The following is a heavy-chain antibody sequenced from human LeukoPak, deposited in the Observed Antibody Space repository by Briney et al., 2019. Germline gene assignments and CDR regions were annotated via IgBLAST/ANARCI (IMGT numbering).Heavy chain of an antibody. CDR2: INHSGST. CDR3: QSRFLEWLLDY. D-gene: IGHD3-3*01. V-gene: IGHV4-30-4*08. CDR1: GGSISSGGYY. J-gene: IGHJ4*02. Sequence: SQTLSLTCTVSGGSISSGGYYWSWIRQPPGKGLEWIGEINHSGSTNYNPSLKSRVTISVDTSKNQFSLMLSSVTAADTAMYYCQSRFLEWLLDYWGQGTLVTVSS.